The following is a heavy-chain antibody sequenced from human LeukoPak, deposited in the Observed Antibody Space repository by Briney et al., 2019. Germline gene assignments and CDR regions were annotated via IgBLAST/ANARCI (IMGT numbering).Heavy chain of an antibody. CDR2: ISSSSSYI. V-gene: IGHV3-21*01. Sequence: GGSLRLSCAASGFTFSSYSMNWVRQAPGKGLEWVSSISSSSSYIYYADSVKGRFTISRGNAKNSLYLQMNSLRAEDTAVYYCARGCHVVRGVILGFDPWGQGTLVTVSS. CDR3: ARGCHVVRGVILGFDP. CDR1: GFTFSSYS. J-gene: IGHJ5*02. D-gene: IGHD3-10*01.